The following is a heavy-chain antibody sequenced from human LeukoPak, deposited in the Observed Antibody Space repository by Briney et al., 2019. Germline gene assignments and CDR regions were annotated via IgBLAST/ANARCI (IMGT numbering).Heavy chain of an antibody. CDR3: ALIDY. V-gene: IGHV3-30*04. J-gene: IGHJ4*02. Sequence: GRSLRLPCAASGFTFSSYAMHWVRQAPGKGLEWVAVISYDGSNKYYADSVKGRFTISRDNSKNTLYLQMNSLRAEDTAVYYCALIDYWGQGTPVTVSS. CDR2: ISYDGSNK. CDR1: GFTFSSYA.